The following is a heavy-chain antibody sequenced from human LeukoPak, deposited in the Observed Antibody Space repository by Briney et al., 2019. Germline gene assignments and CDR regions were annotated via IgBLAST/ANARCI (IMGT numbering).Heavy chain of an antibody. V-gene: IGHV4-59*01. Sequence: PSETLSLTCSVSGGSIGSYYWSWIRQPPGKGLEWIGYIYDSGSTSYNPSLQSRVTISIDTSKNQFSLRLTSVTAADTAVYYCARGGSYYDFWSGYYDYYYYMDVWGKGTTVTVSS. J-gene: IGHJ6*03. CDR2: IYDSGST. D-gene: IGHD3-3*01. CDR3: ARGGSYYDFWSGYYDYYYYMDV. CDR1: GGSIGSYY.